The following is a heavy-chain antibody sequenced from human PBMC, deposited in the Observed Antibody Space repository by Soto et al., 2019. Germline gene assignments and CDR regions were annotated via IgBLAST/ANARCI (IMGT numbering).Heavy chain of an antibody. V-gene: IGHV4-59*12. CDR1: GGSLISYY. CDR3: ARVSGIYYYGMDV. J-gene: IGHJ6*02. CDR2: MYHSGST. Sequence: PAETLSLTCTVSGGSLISYYWSWIRQPPGKGLEWIGYMYHSGSTYYNPSLKSRVTISVDTSKNQFSLKLSSVTAADTAVYYCARVSGIYYYGMDVWGQGTTVTVSS. D-gene: IGHD3-10*01.